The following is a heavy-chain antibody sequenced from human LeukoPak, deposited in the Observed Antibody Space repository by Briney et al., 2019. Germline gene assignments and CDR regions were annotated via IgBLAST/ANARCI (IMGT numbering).Heavy chain of an antibody. CDR2: INPNSGGT. CDR1: GHSFTGYY. V-gene: IGHV1-2*02. CDR3: ARYGYGSEKTDY. J-gene: IGHJ4*02. Sequence: ASVKVSCKASGHSFTGYYIHWVRQAPGQGLEWMGWINPNSGGTNYAQKFQGRVTMTRDTSISTAYMELSRLRSDDTAVYYCARYGYGSEKTDYWGQGTLVTVSS. D-gene: IGHD3-10*01.